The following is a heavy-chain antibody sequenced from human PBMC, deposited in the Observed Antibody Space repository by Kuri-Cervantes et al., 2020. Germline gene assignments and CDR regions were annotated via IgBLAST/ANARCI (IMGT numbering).Heavy chain of an antibody. CDR3: ASGGLQKDAFDI. D-gene: IGHD5-24*01. CDR1: GGTFSSYT. Sequence: SVKVSCKASGGTFSSYTISWVRQVPGQGLEWMGRIIPILGIANYAQKFQGRVTITADKSTSTAYMELSSLRSEDTAVYYCASGGLQKDAFDIWDQGTMVTVSS. CDR2: IIPILGIA. J-gene: IGHJ3*02. V-gene: IGHV1-69*02.